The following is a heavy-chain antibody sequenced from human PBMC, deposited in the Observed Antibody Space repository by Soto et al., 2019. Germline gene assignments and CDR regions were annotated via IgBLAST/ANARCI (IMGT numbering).Heavy chain of an antibody. CDR1: GYTFTSYY. CDR3: ARDHAHYDSSGYYGHYFDY. Sequence: ASVKVSCKASGYTFTSYYMHWVRQAPGQGLEWMGIINPSGGSTSYAQKFQGRVTMTRDTSTSTVYMELSSLRSEDTAVYYCARDHAHYDSSGYYGHYFDYWGQGTLVTVSS. V-gene: IGHV1-46*01. CDR2: INPSGGST. J-gene: IGHJ4*02. D-gene: IGHD3-22*01.